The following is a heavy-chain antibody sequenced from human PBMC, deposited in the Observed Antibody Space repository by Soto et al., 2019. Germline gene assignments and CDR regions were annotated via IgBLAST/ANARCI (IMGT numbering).Heavy chain of an antibody. J-gene: IGHJ3*02. CDR2: INPATGAA. D-gene: IGHD3-3*01. CDR1: GYPVTAYY. Sequence: QLHLVQSGAVVKKPGASVTVSCSASGYPVTAYYMHWVRQAPGRGLEWMGGINPATGAAKYTQTFPGRVTMARDTSQSKVFMEMGGLTSEDTAVFYYEGGGGVGVAGSAAFDMWGQGTLVTVSS. CDR3: EGGGGVGVAGSAAFDM. V-gene: IGHV1-2*02.